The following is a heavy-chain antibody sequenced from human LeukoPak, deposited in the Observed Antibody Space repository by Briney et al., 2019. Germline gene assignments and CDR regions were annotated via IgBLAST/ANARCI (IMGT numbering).Heavy chain of an antibody. J-gene: IGHJ4*02. V-gene: IGHV3-30-3*01. CDR2: ISYDGSNK. CDR1: GFTFSSYA. CDR3: AGADYDSSGYYTPADY. D-gene: IGHD3-22*01. Sequence: GGSLRLSCAASGFTFSSYAMHWVRQAPGKGLEWVAVISYDGSNKYYADSVKGRFTISRDSSKNTLYLQMNSLRAEDTAVYYCAGADYDSSGYYTPADYWGQGTLVTVSS.